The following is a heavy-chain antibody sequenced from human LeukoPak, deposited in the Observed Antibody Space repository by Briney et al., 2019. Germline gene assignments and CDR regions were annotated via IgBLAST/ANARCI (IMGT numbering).Heavy chain of an antibody. CDR1: GYTFTSYD. Sequence: RASVKVSCKASGYTFTSYDINWVRQAPGQGLEWMGGIIPIFGTANYAQKFQGRVTITADESTSTAYMELSSLRSEDTAVYYCARDRGGWYYFDYWGQGTLVTVSS. D-gene: IGHD3-10*01. CDR2: IIPIFGTA. V-gene: IGHV1-69*13. J-gene: IGHJ4*02. CDR3: ARDRGGWYYFDY.